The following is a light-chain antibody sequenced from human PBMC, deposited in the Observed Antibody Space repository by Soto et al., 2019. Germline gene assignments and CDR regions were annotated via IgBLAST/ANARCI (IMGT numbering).Light chain of an antibody. CDR2: DAS. CDR1: QSVSSY. V-gene: IGKV3-11*01. Sequence: EIVLTQPPGTLSLYPGERATLSCRASQSVSSYLAWYQQKPGQAPRLLLYDASNRATGIPARFSGSGSGTDFTPTISSLEPEDFAVYYCQQSSNWPPDTCGQGTRLEIK. CDR3: QQSSNWPPDT. J-gene: IGKJ5*01.